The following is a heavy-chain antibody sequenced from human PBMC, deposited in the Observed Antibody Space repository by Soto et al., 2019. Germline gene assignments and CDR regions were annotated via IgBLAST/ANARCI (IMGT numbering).Heavy chain of an antibody. CDR3: ARGFTIFGVVIISGNYYYGMDV. D-gene: IGHD3-3*01. Sequence: GASVKVSCKASGYTFTSYGISWVRQAPGQGLEWMGWISAYNGNTNYAQKLQGRVTMTTDTSTSTAYMELRSLRSDDTAVYYCARGFTIFGVVIISGNYYYGMDVWGQGTKVTVSS. CDR1: GYTFTSYG. CDR2: ISAYNGNT. J-gene: IGHJ6*02. V-gene: IGHV1-18*01.